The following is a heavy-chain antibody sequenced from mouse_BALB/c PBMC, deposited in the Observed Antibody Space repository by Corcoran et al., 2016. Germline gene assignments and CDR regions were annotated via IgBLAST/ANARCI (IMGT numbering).Heavy chain of an antibody. D-gene: IGHD3-3*01. J-gene: IGHJ4*01. CDR1: GYTFTDYY. Sequence: QIQLQQSGPELVKPGASVKISCKASGYTFTDYYINWVKQKPGQGLEWIGWIYPGSGNTKYNEKFKGKATLTVDTSSSTAYMQLSSLTSEDTAVYFCARGLGHYAMDYWGQVTSVTVTS. V-gene: IGHV1-84*02. CDR2: IYPGSGNT. CDR3: ARGLGHYAMDY.